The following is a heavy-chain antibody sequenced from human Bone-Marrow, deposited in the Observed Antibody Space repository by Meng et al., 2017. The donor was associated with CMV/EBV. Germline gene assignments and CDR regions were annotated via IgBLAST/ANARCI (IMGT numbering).Heavy chain of an antibody. CDR2: ISNSGSTT. J-gene: IGHJ4*02. CDR1: GLTLSDFD. V-gene: IGHV3-11*04. D-gene: IGHD3-3*01. CDR3: ARGPQTYYDFWSGYFFDY. Sequence: GESLKISCAASGLTLSDFDMAWVRQAPGKGLEWIAYISNSGSTTYYADSVKGRFTISRDNAKNSLYLQMNSLRAEDTAVYYCARGPQTYYDFWSGYFFDYWGQGTLVTVSS.